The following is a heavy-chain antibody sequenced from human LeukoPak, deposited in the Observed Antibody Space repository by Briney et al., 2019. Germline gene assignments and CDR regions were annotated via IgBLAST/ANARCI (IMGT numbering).Heavy chain of an antibody. CDR2: IRYDGSNK. CDR1: GFTFSSYG. Sequence: PGGSLRPSCAASGFTFSSYGMHWVRQAPGKGLEWVAFIRYDGSNKYYADSVKGRFTISRDNSKNTLYLQMNSLRAEDTAVYYCAKDLGSYGSKHLDYWGQGTLVTVSS. J-gene: IGHJ4*02. V-gene: IGHV3-30*02. D-gene: IGHD5-18*01. CDR3: AKDLGSYGSKHLDY.